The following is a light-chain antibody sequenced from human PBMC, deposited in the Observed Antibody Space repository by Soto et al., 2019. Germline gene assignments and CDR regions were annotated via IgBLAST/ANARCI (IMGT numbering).Light chain of an antibody. CDR1: SSDIGGYNF. CDR3: CSYANSNTYV. Sequence: SALTQPASVSGSPGQSITISCTGTSSDIGGYNFVSWYQHHPGEAPKLMIFEVTKRPSGISNRFSGSKSGSTASLTISGLQPDDEADYFCCSYANSNTYVFGTGTKLTVL. J-gene: IGLJ1*01. V-gene: IGLV2-14*01. CDR2: EVT.